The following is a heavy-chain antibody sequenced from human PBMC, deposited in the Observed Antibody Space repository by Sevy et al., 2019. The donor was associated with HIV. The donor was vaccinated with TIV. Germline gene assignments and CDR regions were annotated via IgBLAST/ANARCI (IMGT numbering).Heavy chain of an antibody. Sequence: GGSLRLSCAASGFTFSSYAMSWVRQAPGKGLEWVSAISGSGGSTYYADSVKGRFTISRDNSKNTLYLQMNSLRAEDKAVYYCAKGGVTMVQGVIRWFDPWGQGTLVTVSS. J-gene: IGHJ5*02. CDR3: AKGGVTMVQGVIRWFDP. CDR1: GFTFSSYA. V-gene: IGHV3-23*01. CDR2: ISGSGGST. D-gene: IGHD3-10*01.